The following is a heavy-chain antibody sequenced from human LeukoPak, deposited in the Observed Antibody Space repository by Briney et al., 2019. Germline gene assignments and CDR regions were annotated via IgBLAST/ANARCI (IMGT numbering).Heavy chain of an antibody. D-gene: IGHD6-13*01. CDR1: GYTFTSYG. V-gene: IGHV1-18*01. CDR2: ISAYNGNT. J-gene: IGHJ5*02. CDR3: ARGAVYSSSWYWRNWFDP. Sequence: GASVKVSCKASGYTFTSYGISWVRQAPGQGLEWMGWISAYNGNTNYAQKLQGRVTMTTDTSTSTAYMELRSLRSDDTAVYYCARGAVYSSSWYWRNWFDPWGQGTLVTVSS.